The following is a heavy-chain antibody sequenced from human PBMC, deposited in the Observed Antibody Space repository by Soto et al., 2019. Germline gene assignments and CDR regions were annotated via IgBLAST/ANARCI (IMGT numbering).Heavy chain of an antibody. CDR1: GFTFSSYW. J-gene: IGHJ4*02. Sequence: GGSLRLSCAASGFTFSSYWMHWVRQAPGKGLVWVSRINSDGSSTTYADSVKGRFTISRDNAKNTLFLQMNSLRAEDTAVYYCARDLFGDYLDYWGQGTLVTVSS. CDR3: ARDLFGDYLDY. D-gene: IGHD3-10*02. CDR2: INSDGSST. V-gene: IGHV3-74*01.